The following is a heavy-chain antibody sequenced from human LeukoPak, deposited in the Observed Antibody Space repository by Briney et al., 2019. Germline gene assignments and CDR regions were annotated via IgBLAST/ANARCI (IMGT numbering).Heavy chain of an antibody. D-gene: IGHD3-22*01. CDR3: ARDPGDSSGYCFDY. J-gene: IGHJ4*02. CDR2: TYYRSKWYN. Sequence: SQTLSLTCAISGDSVSSNSAAWNWIRQSPSGGLEWLGRTYYRSKWYNDYAISVKSRITINPDTSKNQFSLQLNSVTPEDTALYYCARDPGDSSGYCFDYWGQGTLVTVSS. CDR1: GDSVSSNSAA. V-gene: IGHV6-1*01.